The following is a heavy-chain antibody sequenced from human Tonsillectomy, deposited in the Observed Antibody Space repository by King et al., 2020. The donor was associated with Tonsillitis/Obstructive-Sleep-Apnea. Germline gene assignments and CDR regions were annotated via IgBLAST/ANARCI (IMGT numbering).Heavy chain of an antibody. V-gene: IGHV5-10-1*01. CDR2: IDPSDSYT. CDR1: GYSLTSYW. CDR3: QGYYYYYYMDV. Sequence: QLVQSGAEVKKPGESLRISCKGSGYSLTSYWISWVRQMPGKGLEWIGRIDPSDSYTNYSPSFQGHVTISADKSISTAYLQWSSLKASDTADSSGQGYYYYYYMDVWGKGTTVTVSS. J-gene: IGHJ6*03. D-gene: IGHD3-22*01.